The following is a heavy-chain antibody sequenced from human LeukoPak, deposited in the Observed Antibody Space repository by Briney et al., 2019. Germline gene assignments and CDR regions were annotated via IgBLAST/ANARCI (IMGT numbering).Heavy chain of an antibody. V-gene: IGHV1-69*06. J-gene: IGHJ6*04. CDR3: ASAGIVVVPAAMPAHYYGMDV. Sequence: ASVKVSCKASGGTFSSYDISWVRQAPGQGLEWMGGIIPIFGTANYAQKFQGRVTITADKSTSTAYMELSSLRSEDTAVYYCASAGIVVVPAAMPAHYYGMDVWGKGTTVTVSS. D-gene: IGHD2-2*01. CDR2: IIPIFGTA. CDR1: GGTFSSYD.